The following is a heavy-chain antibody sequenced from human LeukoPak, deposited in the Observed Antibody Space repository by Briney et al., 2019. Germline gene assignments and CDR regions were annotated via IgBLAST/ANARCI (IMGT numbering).Heavy chain of an antibody. D-gene: IGHD6-6*01. J-gene: IGHJ3*02. Sequence: GGSLRLSCAASGFTFSSYAMSWVRQAPGKGLEWVSAISGSGGSTYYADSVKGRFTISRDNFKNTLYLQMNSLRAEDTAVYYCARDGEYSSSSAAFDIWGQGTMVTVSS. V-gene: IGHV3-23*01. CDR1: GFTFSSYA. CDR2: ISGSGGST. CDR3: ARDGEYSSSSAAFDI.